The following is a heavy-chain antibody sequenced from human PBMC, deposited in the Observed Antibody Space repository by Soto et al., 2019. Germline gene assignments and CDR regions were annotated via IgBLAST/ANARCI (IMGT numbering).Heavy chain of an antibody. J-gene: IGHJ4*02. D-gene: IGHD3-16*01. Sequence: EVQLVESGGGLVQPGGSLRLSCAASGFTFSSYDMNWVRQAPGKGLEWVSYIGSSNTIYYTDSVKGRFTISRDSAKNSLYLQMNSLRAEDTAVYYCARIRSGDLTDYRGQGTLVTVFS. CDR1: GFTFSSYD. CDR3: ARIRSGDLTDY. CDR2: IGSSNTI. V-gene: IGHV3-48*01.